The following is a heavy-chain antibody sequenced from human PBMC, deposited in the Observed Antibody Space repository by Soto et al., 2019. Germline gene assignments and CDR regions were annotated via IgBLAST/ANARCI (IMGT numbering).Heavy chain of an antibody. D-gene: IGHD2-2*01. V-gene: IGHV3-23*01. CDR2: ISGTGDTT. CDR3: AKGYCSSTDCFFNY. Sequence: GSLRLSCAASGFTFSNFAMNWVRQVPGNGLEWVSIISGTGDTTYYADSVKGRFTISRDNSRGSLYLQMSSLRAEDTAVYYCAKGYCSSTDCFFNYWGQGTLVTVSS. CDR1: GFTFSNFA. J-gene: IGHJ4*02.